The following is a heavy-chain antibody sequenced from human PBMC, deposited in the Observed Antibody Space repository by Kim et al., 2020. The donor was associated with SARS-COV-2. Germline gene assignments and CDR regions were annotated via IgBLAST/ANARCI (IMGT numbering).Heavy chain of an antibody. CDR2: IYHSGST. CDR3: AGRSSHNWFDP. CDR1: GGSITSSNW. J-gene: IGHJ5*02. D-gene: IGHD6-13*01. V-gene: IGHV4-4*02. Sequence: SETLSLTCGVSGGSITSSNWWSWVRQPPGKGLEWIGEIYHSGSTNYNPSLKSRVTISVDRSKKQFSLKLTSVTAADTAVYYCAGRSSHNWFDPWGQGTL.